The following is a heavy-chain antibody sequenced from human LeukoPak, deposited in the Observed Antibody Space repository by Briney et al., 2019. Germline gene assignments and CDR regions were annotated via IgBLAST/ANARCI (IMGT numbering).Heavy chain of an antibody. CDR2: ISSSSSYI. CDR3: AKPPRYSSLSY. J-gene: IGHJ4*02. CDR1: GFTFSSYS. Sequence: GGSLRLSCAASGFTFSSYSMNWVRQAPGKGLEWVSSISSSSSYIYYADSVKGRFTISRDNSKNTLYLQMNSLRAEDTAVYYCAKPPRYSSLSYWGQGTLVTVSS. V-gene: IGHV3-21*04. D-gene: IGHD6-6*01.